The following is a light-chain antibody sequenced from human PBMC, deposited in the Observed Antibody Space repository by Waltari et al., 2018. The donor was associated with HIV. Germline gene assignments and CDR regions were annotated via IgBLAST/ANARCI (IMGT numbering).Light chain of an antibody. CDR1: KSVDRHF. Sequence: EVVLTQFPDPLSVSPGDRVSLSCRASKSVDRHFLAWYQQVRGRPPRLLIYVTSISATGVPDRFRGGGSGTDVTLNITGLEPEDYGIYVCQQCSESYTFGPGTHLEI. V-gene: IGKV3D-20*02. J-gene: IGKJ2*01. CDR3: QQCSESYT. CDR2: VTS.